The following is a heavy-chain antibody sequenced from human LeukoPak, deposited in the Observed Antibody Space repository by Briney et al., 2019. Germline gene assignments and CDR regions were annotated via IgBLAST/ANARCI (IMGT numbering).Heavy chain of an antibody. J-gene: IGHJ4*02. CDR2: IYYSGST. CDR3: ARDSGYYDSSGYYY. CDR1: GGSISSYY. V-gene: IGHV4-59*12. Sequence: PSETLSLTCTVSGGSISSYYWSWIRQPPGKGLEWIGYIYYSGSTNYNPSLKSRVTISVDTSKNQFSLKLSSVTAADTAVYYCARDSGYYDSSGYYYLGQGTLVTVSS. D-gene: IGHD3-22*01.